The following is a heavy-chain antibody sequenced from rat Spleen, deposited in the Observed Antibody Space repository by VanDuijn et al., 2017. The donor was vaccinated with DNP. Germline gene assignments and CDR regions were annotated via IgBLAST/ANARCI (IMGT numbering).Heavy chain of an antibody. Sequence: EVQLQESGPGLVKPSQSLSLTCSVTGYSVSTSYWGWIRKFPGTKMEWIGHISYSGSTTYPPSLKSRISITIDTSKNQFFLQLDSVTTEDTATYYCARWTDYFDYWGQGVMVTVSS. CDR1: GYSVSTSY. V-gene: IGHV3-1*01. J-gene: IGHJ2*01. CDR3: ARWTDYFDY. CDR2: ISYSGST.